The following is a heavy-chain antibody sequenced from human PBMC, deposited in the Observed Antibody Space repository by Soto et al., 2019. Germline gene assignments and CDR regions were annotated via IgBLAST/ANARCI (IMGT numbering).Heavy chain of an antibody. J-gene: IGHJ4*02. CDR1: GFTFSNYA. CDR3: AKSRYSGSSKDS. CDR2: LGGSGANT. Sequence: GGSLRLSCAASGFTFSNYAMSWVRQAPGKGLEWVSGLGGSGANTYYADSVKGRFTISRDNSKNTLYLQVNSLRAEDTAVYYCAKSRYSGSSKDSWGQGTLVTVSS. D-gene: IGHD1-26*01. V-gene: IGHV3-23*01.